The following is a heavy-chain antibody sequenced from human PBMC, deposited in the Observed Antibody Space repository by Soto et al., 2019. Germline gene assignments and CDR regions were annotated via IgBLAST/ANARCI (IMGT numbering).Heavy chain of an antibody. CDR1: GGSISSYY. J-gene: IGHJ6*02. CDR2: IYTSGST. CDR3: ARAPAAIPGYGMDV. V-gene: IGHV4-4*07. Sequence: QVQLQPSGPGLVKPSETLSLTCTVSGGSISSYYWSWIRQPAGKGLECIGRIYTSGSTNYNPSLKSRVTISVDTSKNQFSLELTSVTAADTAVYYCARAPAAIPGYGMDVWGQGTTVTVSS. D-gene: IGHD2-2*01.